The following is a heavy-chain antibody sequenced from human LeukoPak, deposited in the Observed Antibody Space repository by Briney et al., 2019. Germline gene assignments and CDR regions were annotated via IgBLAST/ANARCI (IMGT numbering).Heavy chain of an antibody. CDR1: GGSISTYY. CDR3: ARSFSPNYYDLLDY. CDR2: IYYSGST. D-gene: IGHD3-22*01. Sequence: PSETLSLTCTVSGGSISTYYWSWLRQPPGKGLEWIGYIYYSGSTNYNPSLKSRVTISLDTSKNQFSLKLNSVTAADTAMYYCARSFSPNYYDLLDYWGQGTLATVSS. V-gene: IGHV4-59*01. J-gene: IGHJ4*02.